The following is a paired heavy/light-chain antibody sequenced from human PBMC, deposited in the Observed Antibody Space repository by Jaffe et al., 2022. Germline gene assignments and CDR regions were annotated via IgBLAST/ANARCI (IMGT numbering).Light chain of an antibody. J-gene: IGLJ3*02. CDR2: DDS. CDR1: NIGSKS. CDR3: QVWDSSSDHPYWV. Sequence: SYVLTQPPSVSVAPGQTARITCGGNNIGSKSVHWYQQKPGQAPVLVVYDDSDRPSGIPERFSGSNSGNTATLTISRVEAGDEADYYCQVWDSSSDHPYWVFGGGTKLTVL. V-gene: IGLV3-21*02.
Heavy chain of an antibody. J-gene: IGHJ4*02. CDR3: AKDPTMGSTIVGATNFDY. CDR1: GFTFSSYG. V-gene: IGHV3-30*02. D-gene: IGHD1-26*01. Sequence: QVQLVESGGGVVQPGGSLRLSCAASGFTFSSYGMHWVRQAPGKGLEWVAFIRYDGSNKYYADSVKGRFTISRDNSKNTLYLQMNSLRAEDTAVYYCAKDPTMGSTIVGATNFDYWGQGTLVTVSS. CDR2: IRYDGSNK.